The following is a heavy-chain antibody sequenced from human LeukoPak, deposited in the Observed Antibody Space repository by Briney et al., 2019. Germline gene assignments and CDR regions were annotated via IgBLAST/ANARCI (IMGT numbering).Heavy chain of an antibody. J-gene: IGHJ4*02. Sequence: GGSLRPSCEASGFTFSSYWMNWVRQAPGKGLEWVANINPAGSAEYYVDSMKGRFTISRDNAKNSLYLQMDSLRAEDTAAYYCARGVYTSGCDYWGQGTLVTVSS. V-gene: IGHV3-7*01. CDR3: ARGVYTSGCDY. D-gene: IGHD6-19*01. CDR1: GFTFSSYW. CDR2: INPAGSAE.